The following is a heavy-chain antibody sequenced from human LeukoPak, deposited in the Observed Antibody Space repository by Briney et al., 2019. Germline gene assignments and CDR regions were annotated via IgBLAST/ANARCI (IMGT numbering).Heavy chain of an antibody. Sequence: KPSETLSLTCAVYGESFSGYYWSWIRQPPGKGREWIGEINHSGSTTYNPSLKSRVTISVDTSKNQFSLKLSSVTAADTAVYHCALGIFGVVPYYFDYWGQGTLVTVSS. J-gene: IGHJ4*02. CDR2: INHSGST. V-gene: IGHV4-34*01. CDR3: ALGIFGVVPYYFDY. D-gene: IGHD3-3*01. CDR1: GESFSGYY.